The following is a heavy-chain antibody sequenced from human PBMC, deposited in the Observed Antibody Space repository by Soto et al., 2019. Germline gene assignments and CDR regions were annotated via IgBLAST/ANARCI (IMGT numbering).Heavy chain of an antibody. J-gene: IGHJ4*02. CDR2: IIPILGIA. V-gene: IGHV1-69*02. D-gene: IGHD2-15*01. Sequence: GASVKVSCKASGGTFSSYTISWVRQAPGQGLEWMGRIIPILGIANYAQKFQGRVTITADKSTSTAYMELSSLRSEDTAVYYCARGPRYCSGGSCHNNYFDYWGQGTLVTVSS. CDR3: ARGPRYCSGGSCHNNYFDY. CDR1: GGTFSSYT.